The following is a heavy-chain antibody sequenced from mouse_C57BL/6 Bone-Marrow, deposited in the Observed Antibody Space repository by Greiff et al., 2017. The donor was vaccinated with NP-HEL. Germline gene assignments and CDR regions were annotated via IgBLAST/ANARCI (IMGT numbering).Heavy chain of an antibody. Sequence: EVKLVESGGGLVQPGGSLKLSCAASGFTFSDYYMYWVRQTPEKRLEWVAYISNGGGSTYYPDTVKGRFTISRDNAKNTLYLQMSRLKSEDTAMYYCARELPWYFDVWGTGTTVTVSS. CDR2: ISNGGGST. J-gene: IGHJ1*03. CDR3: ARELPWYFDV. V-gene: IGHV5-12*01. CDR1: GFTFSDYY.